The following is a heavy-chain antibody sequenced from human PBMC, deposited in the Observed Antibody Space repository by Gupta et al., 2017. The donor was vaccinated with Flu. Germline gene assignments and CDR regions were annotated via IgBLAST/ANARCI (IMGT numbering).Heavy chain of an antibody. CDR1: GGSISSYY. Sequence: QVQLQESGPGLVKPSETLSLTCTVSGGSISSYYWSWIRQPPGKGLEWIGYIYYSGSTNYNPSLKSRVTISVDTSKNQFSLKLSSVTAADTAVYYCARLYKLGQLAGGYYFDYWGQGTRVTVSS. CDR2: IYYSGST. D-gene: IGHD6-6*01. J-gene: IGHJ4*02. V-gene: IGHV4-59*08. CDR3: ARLYKLGQLAGGYYFDY.